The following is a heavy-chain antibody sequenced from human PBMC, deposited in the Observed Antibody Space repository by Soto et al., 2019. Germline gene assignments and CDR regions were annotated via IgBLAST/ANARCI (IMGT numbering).Heavy chain of an antibody. D-gene: IGHD3-22*01. CDR2: INAGNGNT. CDR3: AREERYYDSSGYYYDAFDI. Sequence: ASVKVSCKASGYTFTSYAMHWVRQAPGQRLEWMGWINAGNGNTKYSQKFQGRVTITRDTSASTAYMELSSLRSEDTAVYYCAREERYYDSSGYYYDAFDIWGQGTMVTVSS. CDR1: GYTFTSYA. J-gene: IGHJ3*02. V-gene: IGHV1-3*01.